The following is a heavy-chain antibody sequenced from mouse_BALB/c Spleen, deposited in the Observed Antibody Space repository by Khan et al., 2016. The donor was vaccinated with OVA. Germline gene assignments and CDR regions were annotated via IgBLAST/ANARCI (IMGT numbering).Heavy chain of an antibody. D-gene: IGHD1-3*01. CDR3: ARLEDI. Sequence: QVQLQQSGPGLVAPSQSLSITCTVSGFSLTSYGVHWVRQPLGKGLEWLGVIWAGGSTNNNSALLSRLSISKENSTSQVFLKMNSLQTGDTSMYYCARLEDIWGQGTTLTVSS. V-gene: IGHV2-9*02. CDR2: IWAGGST. J-gene: IGHJ2*01. CDR1: GFSLTSYG.